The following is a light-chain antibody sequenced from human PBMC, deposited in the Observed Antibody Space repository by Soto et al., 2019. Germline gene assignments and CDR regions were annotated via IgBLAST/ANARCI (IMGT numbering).Light chain of an antibody. CDR3: CSFAGSYTFWV. J-gene: IGLJ3*02. CDR1: SSDVGDYNY. Sequence: QSVLTQPRSVSGSPGQSVTISCTGTSSDVGDYNYVSWYQQYPGKAPKLVIYDVSKRPSGVPDRFSGSKSGNTASLTISGHQAEDEADYYCCSFAGSYTFWVFGGGTTLTVL. CDR2: DVS. V-gene: IGLV2-11*01.